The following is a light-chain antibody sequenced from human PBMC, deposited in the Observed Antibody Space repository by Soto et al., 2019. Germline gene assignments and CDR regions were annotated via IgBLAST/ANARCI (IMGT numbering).Light chain of an antibody. CDR2: EVS. CDR3: SSYAGSNTFLL. CDR1: SSDVGGYKY. J-gene: IGLJ2*01. V-gene: IGLV2-8*01. Sequence: QSALTQPPSASGSPGESVTISCTGTSSDVGGYKYVSWYQQLPGKAPKLMIYEVSKRPSGVPDRFSGSKSGNTASLTVSGLQAEEEADYYCSSYAGSNTFLLFGGGTKVTVL.